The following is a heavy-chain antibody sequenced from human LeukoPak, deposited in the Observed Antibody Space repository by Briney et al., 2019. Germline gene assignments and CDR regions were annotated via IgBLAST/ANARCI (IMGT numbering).Heavy chain of an antibody. D-gene: IGHD4-17*01. J-gene: IGHJ4*02. CDR2: IIPILGIA. CDR1: GGTFSSYA. V-gene: IGHV1-69*04. Sequence: SVKVSCKASGGTFSSYAISWVRQAPGQGLEWMGRIIPILGIANYAQKFQGRVTITADKSTSTAYTELSSLRSEDTAVHYCASEIADYGDYYFDYWGQGTLVTVSS. CDR3: ASEIADYGDYYFDY.